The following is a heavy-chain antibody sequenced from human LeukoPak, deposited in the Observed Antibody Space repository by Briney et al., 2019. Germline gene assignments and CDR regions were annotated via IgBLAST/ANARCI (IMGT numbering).Heavy chain of an antibody. V-gene: IGHV4-59*01. D-gene: IGHD6-6*01. CDR1: GGSISSYY. Sequence: SETLSLTCTVSGGSISSYYWSLVRQPPGKGLEWIGYSYYSGSTNYNPSLKSRVTISVDTSKNQFSLKLSSVTAADTAVYYCAREGSSYSSSAGYFAYWGQGTLVTVSS. J-gene: IGHJ4*02. CDR3: AREGSSYSSSAGYFAY. CDR2: SYYSGST.